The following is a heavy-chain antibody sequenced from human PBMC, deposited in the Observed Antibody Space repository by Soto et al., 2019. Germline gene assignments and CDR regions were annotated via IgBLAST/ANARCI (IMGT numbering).Heavy chain of an antibody. CDR1: GFTFHEYA. Sequence: EVQLIESGGGWVQPGTSLRVSCVASGFTFHEYAIHWVRQAPGKGLEWVSGISSDGDTIAYADSVQGRFTVFRDNAKNSLYLQGNSLRAEDTALYYCTKGGYYLIYYFGMDVWGQGTTVTVSS. D-gene: IGHD1-26*01. CDR3: TKGGYYLIYYFGMDV. CDR2: ISSDGDTI. J-gene: IGHJ6*02. V-gene: IGHV3-9*01.